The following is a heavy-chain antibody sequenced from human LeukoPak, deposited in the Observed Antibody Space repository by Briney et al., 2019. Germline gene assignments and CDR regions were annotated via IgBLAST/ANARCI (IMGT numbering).Heavy chain of an antibody. V-gene: IGHV1-2*02. CDR2: INPKSGGT. CDR3: ARLPSYGSGRGDRVDY. Sequence: AASVKVSCKASGYTFSGYYMHWVRQAPGQGLEWMGWINPKSGGTNYAQKFQGRVTMIRDTSISTAYMELSRLRSDDTAVYYCARLPSYGSGRGDRVDYWGQGTLVTVSS. CDR1: GYTFSGYY. D-gene: IGHD3-10*01. J-gene: IGHJ4*02.